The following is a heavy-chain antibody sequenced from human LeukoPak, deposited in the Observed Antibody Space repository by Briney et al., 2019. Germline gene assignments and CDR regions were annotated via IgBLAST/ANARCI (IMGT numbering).Heavy chain of an antibody. CDR3: ARDGYGSGSQINWFDP. D-gene: IGHD3-10*01. J-gene: IGHJ5*02. Sequence: SETLSLTCTVSGGSISSYYWSWIRQPAGKGLEWIGRIYTSGSTNYNPSLKSRVTMSVDTSKNQFSLKLSSVTAADTAVYYCARDGYGSGSQINWFDPWGQGTLVTVSS. CDR1: GGSISSYY. V-gene: IGHV4-4*07. CDR2: IYTSGST.